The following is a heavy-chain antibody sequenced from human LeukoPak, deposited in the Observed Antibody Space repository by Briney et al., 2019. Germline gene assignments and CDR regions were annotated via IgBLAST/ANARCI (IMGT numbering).Heavy chain of an antibody. CDR1: GFTFSSYA. CDR2: ISGSGGST. Sequence: GGSLRLSCAASGFTFSSYATSWVRQAPGKGLEWVSAISGSGGSTYYADSVKGRFTISRDNSKNTLYLQMNSLRAEDTAVYYCAKDEQVLDFWSAYYSYYMDVWGKGTTVTVSS. D-gene: IGHD3-3*01. V-gene: IGHV3-23*01. CDR3: AKDEQVLDFWSAYYSYYMDV. J-gene: IGHJ6*03.